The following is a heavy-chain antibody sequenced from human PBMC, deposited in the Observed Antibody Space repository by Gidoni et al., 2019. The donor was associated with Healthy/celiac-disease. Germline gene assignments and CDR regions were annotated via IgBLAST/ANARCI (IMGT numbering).Heavy chain of an antibody. V-gene: IGHV4-39*01. Sequence: QLQLQESGPGLVKPSETLSLTCTVSGGSISSSSYYWGWIRQPPGKGLEWIGSIYYSGSTYYNPSLKSRVTISVDTSKNQFSLKLSSVTAADTAVYYCARHGSTSSLNWFDPWGQGTLVTVSS. CDR2: IYYSGST. CDR3: ARHGSTSSLNWFDP. J-gene: IGHJ5*02. CDR1: GGSISSSSYY. D-gene: IGHD2-2*01.